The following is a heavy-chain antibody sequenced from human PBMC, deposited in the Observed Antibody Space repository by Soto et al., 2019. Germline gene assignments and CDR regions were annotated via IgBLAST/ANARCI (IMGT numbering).Heavy chain of an antibody. CDR2: ISYDGSNK. CDR3: AKVWAAGSYFDY. Sequence: LRLSCAASGFTFGSYGMHWVRQAPGKGLEWVAVISYDGSNKYYADSVKGRFTISRDNSKNTLYLQMNSLRAEDTAVYYCAKVWAAGSYFDYWGQGTLVTVSS. CDR1: GFTFGSYG. J-gene: IGHJ4*02. D-gene: IGHD3-10*01. V-gene: IGHV3-30*18.